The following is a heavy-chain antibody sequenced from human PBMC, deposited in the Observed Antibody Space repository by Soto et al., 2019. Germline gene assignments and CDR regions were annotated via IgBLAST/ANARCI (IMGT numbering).Heavy chain of an antibody. CDR1: GGSATTYY. D-gene: IGHD3-16*01. V-gene: IGHV4-59*02. J-gene: IGHJ6*02. CDR2: VYYSEGT. CDR3: ARGGYYVPSGGPMGGVGYYGMDV. Sequence: QVQLQESGPGLVRPSETLSLTCSVSGGSATTYYWSWIRQPPGKGLEWIGHVYYSEGTNDNPSLRGRVTISVDTAKNQLSLKLSSVTAADTAVYYCARGGYYVPSGGPMGGVGYYGMDVWGQGTTVTVSS.